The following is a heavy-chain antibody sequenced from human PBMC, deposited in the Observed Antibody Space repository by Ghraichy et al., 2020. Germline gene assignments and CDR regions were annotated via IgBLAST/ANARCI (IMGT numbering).Heavy chain of an antibody. Sequence: SETLSLTCSVSGDSISSSYWSWIRQPAGKGLEWIGRIDPRGKTNNNPSLNSRVTLSLDTSKTHFYLRLNSVTAADTAVYYCTRDGSKGARCDAFDIWGQGTMVTVSS. CDR2: IDPRGKT. CDR1: GDSISSSY. J-gene: IGHJ3*02. D-gene: IGHD4/OR15-4a*01. CDR3: TRDGSKGARCDAFDI. V-gene: IGHV4-4*07.